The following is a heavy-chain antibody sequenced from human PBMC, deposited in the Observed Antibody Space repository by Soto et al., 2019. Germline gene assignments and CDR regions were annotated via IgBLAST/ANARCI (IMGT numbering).Heavy chain of an antibody. Sequence: QVQLQESGPGLVKPSQTLSLTCTVSGGSISSGDYYWSWIRQPPGKGLEWIGYIYYSGSTYCNPSHSSRVTISVDTSKNQFSLKLSSVTAADTAVYYCASTSYGYIFYDCWGQGTLVTVSS. CDR2: IYYSGST. V-gene: IGHV4-30-4*01. CDR3: ASTSYGYIFYDC. CDR1: GGSISSGDYY. D-gene: IGHD5-18*01. J-gene: IGHJ4*02.